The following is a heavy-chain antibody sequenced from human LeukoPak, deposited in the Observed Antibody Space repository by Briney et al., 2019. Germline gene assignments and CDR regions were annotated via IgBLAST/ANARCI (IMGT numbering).Heavy chain of an antibody. D-gene: IGHD3-16*02. Sequence: GGSLRLSCAASGFTFSSYGMHWVRQAPGKGLEWVAFIRYDGNNKYYADSVKGRFTISRDNSKNTLYLQMNSLRAEDTAVYYCAKAAGGKTFGEVIVSTHRPNIDYWGQGTLVTVSS. CDR2: IRYDGNNK. V-gene: IGHV3-30*02. CDR1: GFTFSSYG. CDR3: AKAAGGKTFGEVIVSTHRPNIDY. J-gene: IGHJ4*02.